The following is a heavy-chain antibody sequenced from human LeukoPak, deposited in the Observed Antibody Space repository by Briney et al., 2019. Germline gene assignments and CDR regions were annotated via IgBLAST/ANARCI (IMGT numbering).Heavy chain of an antibody. D-gene: IGHD1-26*01. J-gene: IGHJ5*02. Sequence: ASVKVSCKASGYAFTSYAMHWVRQAPGQRLEWMGCINAGNGNTKYSQKFQGRVTITRDTSASTAYMELSSLRSEDTAVYYCARSPVGASPWFDPWGQGTLVTVSS. V-gene: IGHV1-3*01. CDR1: GYAFTSYA. CDR3: ARSPVGASPWFDP. CDR2: INAGNGNT.